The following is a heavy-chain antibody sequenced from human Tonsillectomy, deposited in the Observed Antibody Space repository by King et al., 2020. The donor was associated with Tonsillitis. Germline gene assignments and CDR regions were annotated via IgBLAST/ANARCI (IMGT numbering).Heavy chain of an antibody. CDR3: ARHALVGWGPSGWFDP. Sequence: VQLVESGAEVKKPGESLKISCKGSGYSFTSYWIGWVRQMPGKGLEWMGIIYPGDSDTRYSPSFQGQVTISADKSISTAYLQWSSLKASDTAMYYCARHALVGWGPSGWFDPWGQGTLVTVSS. CDR2: IYPGDSDT. CDR1: GYSFTSYW. V-gene: IGHV5-51*01. D-gene: IGHD3-10*01. J-gene: IGHJ5*02.